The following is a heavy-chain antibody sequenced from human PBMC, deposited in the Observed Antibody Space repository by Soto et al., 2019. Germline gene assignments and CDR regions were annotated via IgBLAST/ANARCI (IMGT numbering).Heavy chain of an antibody. CDR1: VFTFISYS. J-gene: IGHJ6*02. Sequence: GWSLRLSCASSVFTFISYSMNWVRQAPGKGLEWVSSISSSSSYIYYADSVKGRFTISRDNAKNSLYLQMSSLRAEDTAVYYCARVGATIYGMDVWGQGTTVTVSS. D-gene: IGHD1-26*01. CDR3: ARVGATIYGMDV. V-gene: IGHV3-21*01. CDR2: ISSSSSYI.